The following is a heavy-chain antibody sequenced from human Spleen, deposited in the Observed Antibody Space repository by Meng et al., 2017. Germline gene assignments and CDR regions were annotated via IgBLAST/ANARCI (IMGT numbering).Heavy chain of an antibody. Sequence: SQTLSLTCAVYGGSFSGYYWTWIRQPPGKGLEWIGEINHKGTTNYNPSLKSRVTISVDTSKNQFSLKLSSVTAADTAVYYCAGLFYYFDYWGHGTLVTVSS. D-gene: IGHD3-9*01. J-gene: IGHJ4*01. CDR1: GGSFSGYY. V-gene: IGHV4-34*01. CDR2: INHKGTT. CDR3: AGLFYYFDY.